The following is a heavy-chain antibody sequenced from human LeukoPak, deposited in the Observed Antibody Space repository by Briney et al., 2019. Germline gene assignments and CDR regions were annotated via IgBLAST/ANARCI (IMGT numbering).Heavy chain of an antibody. CDR1: GGSISSYY. J-gene: IGHJ4*02. Sequence: SETLSLTCTVSGGSISSYYWSWIRKPPGKGLEWIGYIYYSGSTYYNPSLKSRVTISVDTSKNQFSLKLSSVTAADTAVYYCARVPGYSTLYYFDYWGQGTLVTVSS. D-gene: IGHD4-11*01. V-gene: IGHV4-59*08. CDR2: IYYSGST. CDR3: ARVPGYSTLYYFDY.